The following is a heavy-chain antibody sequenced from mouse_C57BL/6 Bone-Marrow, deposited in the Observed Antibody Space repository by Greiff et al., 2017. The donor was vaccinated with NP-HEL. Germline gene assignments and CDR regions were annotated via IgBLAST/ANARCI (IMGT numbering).Heavy chain of an antibody. CDR1: GFTFSDYY. V-gene: IGHV5-12*01. D-gene: IGHD3-3*01. CDR3: ARQGPGFDY. J-gene: IGHJ2*01. Sequence: EVKVVESGGGLVQPGGSLKLSCAASGFTFSDYYMYWVRQTPEKRLEWVAYISNGGGSTYYPDTVQGRFTISRDNAKNTLYLQMSRLKSEDTAMYYCARQGPGFDYWGQGTTLTVSS. CDR2: ISNGGGST.